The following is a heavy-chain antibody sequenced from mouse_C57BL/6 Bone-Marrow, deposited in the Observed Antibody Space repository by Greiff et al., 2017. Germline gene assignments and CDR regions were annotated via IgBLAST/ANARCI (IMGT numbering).Heavy chain of an antibody. V-gene: IGHV14-4*01. CDR3: TLGPNFDY. CDR1: GFNIKDDY. D-gene: IGHD4-1*01. J-gene: IGHJ2*01. CDR2: IDPENGDT. Sequence: VQLQQSGAELVRPGASVTLSCTASGFNIKDDYMHWVKQRPEQGLEWIGWIDPENGDTEYASKFQGKATITADTSSNTAYLQLSSLTSEDTAVYYCTLGPNFDYWGQGTTLTVSS.